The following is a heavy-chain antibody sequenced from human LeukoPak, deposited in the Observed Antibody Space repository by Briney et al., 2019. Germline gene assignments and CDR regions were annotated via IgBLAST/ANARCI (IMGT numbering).Heavy chain of an antibody. Sequence: GGSLRLSCAASGFTFSSYWMYWVRQAPGKGLVWVSRINSDGSSTSYADSVKGRFTMSRDNGKNTLYLQMNSLRAEDTAVYYCARDLLYYDSSGGSDYWGQGTLVTVSS. V-gene: IGHV3-74*01. D-gene: IGHD3-22*01. J-gene: IGHJ4*02. CDR3: ARDLLYYDSSGGSDY. CDR2: INSDGSST. CDR1: GFTFSSYW.